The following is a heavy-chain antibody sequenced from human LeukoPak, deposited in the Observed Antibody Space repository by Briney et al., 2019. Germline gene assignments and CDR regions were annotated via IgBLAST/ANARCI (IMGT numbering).Heavy chain of an antibody. CDR2: IIPSLGIA. CDR1: GDTFSSYA. V-gene: IGHV1-69*04. D-gene: IGHD4-17*01. J-gene: IGHJ4*02. CDR3: AWNDYGDSLDY. Sequence: VASVKVSCKASGDTFSSYAISWVRQAPGQRPEWVGRIIPSLGIANYAQKFQGRVTITADKSTSSAYMELSRLRSEDTDVYYCAWNDYGDSLDYWGQGTLVTVSS.